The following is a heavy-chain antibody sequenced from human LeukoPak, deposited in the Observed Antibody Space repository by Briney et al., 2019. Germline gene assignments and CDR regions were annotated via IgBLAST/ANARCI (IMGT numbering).Heavy chain of an antibody. CDR1: GYTFTSYG. J-gene: IGHJ6*02. D-gene: IGHD2-21*02. V-gene: IGHV1-18*01. CDR2: ISAYNGNT. CDR3: ARSCGGDCYTPLLRYGMDV. Sequence: GASVKVSCKASGYTFTSYGISWVRQAPGQGLEWMGWISAYNGNTNYAQKLQGRVTMTTDTSTSTAYMELRSLRSDVTAVYYCARSCGGDCYTPLLRYGMDVWGQGTTVTVSS.